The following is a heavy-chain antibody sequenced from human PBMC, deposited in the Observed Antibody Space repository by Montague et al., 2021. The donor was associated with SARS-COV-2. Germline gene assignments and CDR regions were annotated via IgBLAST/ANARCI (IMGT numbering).Heavy chain of an antibody. J-gene: IGHJ6*02. CDR3: ARDLESTGYFDPYYYHGMDV. D-gene: IGHD3-9*01. V-gene: IGHV3-30*04. CDR1: GFTFSSYA. Sequence: SPRLSCAASGFTFSSYALHWVRQAPGKGLEWVADISHEGSYKYYADSVKGRFTISRDNSKNTLYLDMNSQRAEDTALYYCARDLESTGYFDPYYYHGMDVWGQGTTVTVSS. CDR2: ISHEGSYK.